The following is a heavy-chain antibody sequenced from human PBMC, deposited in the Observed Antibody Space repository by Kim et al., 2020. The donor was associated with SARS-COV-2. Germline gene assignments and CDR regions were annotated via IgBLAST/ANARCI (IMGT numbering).Heavy chain of an antibody. J-gene: IGHJ4*02. CDR1: GFTFSSYA. CDR3: AKDFRKKGGFTMVRGVIVEGLDY. D-gene: IGHD3-10*01. V-gene: IGHV3-23*01. Sequence: GGSLRLSCAASGFTFSSYAMSWVRQAPGKGLEWVSAISGSGGSTYYADSVKGRFTISRDNSKNTLYLQMNSLRAEDTAVYYCAKDFRKKGGFTMVRGVIVEGLDYWGQGTLVTVSS. CDR2: ISGSGGST.